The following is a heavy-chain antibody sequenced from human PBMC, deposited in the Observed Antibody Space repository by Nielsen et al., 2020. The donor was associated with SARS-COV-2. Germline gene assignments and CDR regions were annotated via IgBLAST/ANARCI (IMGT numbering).Heavy chain of an antibody. CDR2: IYSGGSST. J-gene: IGHJ3*02. V-gene: IGHV3-23*03. Sequence: VRQAPGKGLEWVSVIYSGGSSTYYADSVKGRFTISRDNSKNTLYLQMNSLRAEDTAVCYCAKEDYYDSSGYYKKGAFDIWGQGTMVTVSS. D-gene: IGHD3-22*01. CDR3: AKEDYYDSSGYYKKGAFDI.